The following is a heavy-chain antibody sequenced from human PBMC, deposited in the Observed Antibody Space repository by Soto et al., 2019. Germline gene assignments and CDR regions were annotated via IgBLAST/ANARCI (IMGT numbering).Heavy chain of an antibody. CDR3: AKDRASHYYGSGSHYYYYYYGMDV. J-gene: IGHJ6*02. D-gene: IGHD3-10*01. V-gene: IGHV3-23*01. Sequence: PGGSLRLSCAASGFTFSSYAMNWVRQAPGKGLEWVSAISDDGGSKYYADSVKGRFTISRDNSKNTLYLQMNSLRAEDTAVYYCAKDRASHYYGSGSHYYYYYYGMDVWGQGTTVTVSS. CDR2: ISDDGGSK. CDR1: GFTFSSYA.